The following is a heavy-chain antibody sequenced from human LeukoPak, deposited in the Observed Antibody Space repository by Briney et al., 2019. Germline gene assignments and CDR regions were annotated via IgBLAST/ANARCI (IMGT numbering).Heavy chain of an antibody. V-gene: IGHV1-18*01. Sequence: ASVKVSCKASGYTFTSYGISWVRQAPGQGLEWMGWISAYNGNTNYAQKFQGRVTITADKSTSTAYMELSSLRSEDTAVYYCARDGGNYYYGMDVWGKGTTVTVSS. CDR1: GYTFTSYG. J-gene: IGHJ6*04. D-gene: IGHD3-16*01. CDR2: ISAYNGNT. CDR3: ARDGGNYYYGMDV.